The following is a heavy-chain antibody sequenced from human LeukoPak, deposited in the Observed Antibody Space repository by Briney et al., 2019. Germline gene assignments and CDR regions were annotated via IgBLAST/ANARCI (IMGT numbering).Heavy chain of an antibody. J-gene: IGHJ3*02. Sequence: SETLSLTCTVSGGSISRCYWSWIRQSPGKGLEWIGYIYSSGSTNYNPSLKSRVTISIDTSKNQFSLRLTSVTAADTAVYYCARKNDFEIWGQGTLVTVSS. CDR1: GGSISRCY. D-gene: IGHD2/OR15-2a*01. V-gene: IGHV4-59*12. CDR2: IYSSGST. CDR3: ARKNDFEI.